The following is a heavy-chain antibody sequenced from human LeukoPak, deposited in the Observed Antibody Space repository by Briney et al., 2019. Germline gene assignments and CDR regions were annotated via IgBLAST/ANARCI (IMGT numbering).Heavy chain of an antibody. CDR2: ISPTGSTT. J-gene: IGHJ4*02. V-gene: IGHV3-74*01. CDR1: GFSFSGHW. CDR3: ARGPNSNWSGLDF. Sequence: GGSLRLSCTASGFSFSGHWMHWARQLPGKGLVWVLRISPTGSTTSYADSVKGRFTVSRDNAKNTLYLQVNNLRAENTAVYYCARGPNSNWSGLDFWGQGTLLTVSS. D-gene: IGHD6-6*01.